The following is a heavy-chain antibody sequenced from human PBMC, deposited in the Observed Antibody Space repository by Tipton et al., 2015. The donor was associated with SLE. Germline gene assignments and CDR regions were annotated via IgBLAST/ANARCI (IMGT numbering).Heavy chain of an antibody. V-gene: IGHV4-31*02. Sequence: LRLSCTVSGGSISSGTYYWSWIRQNPQKGLEWIGYIYNSGNTHYNPSLKSRVSISADTSKNQFSLKLSSVTAADAAVYYCARVGVYGLGTNYYYYMDVWGKGTTVTVSS. J-gene: IGHJ6*03. CDR3: ARVGVYGLGTNYYYYMDV. CDR2: IYNSGNT. CDR1: GGSISSGTYY. D-gene: IGHD2-8*02.